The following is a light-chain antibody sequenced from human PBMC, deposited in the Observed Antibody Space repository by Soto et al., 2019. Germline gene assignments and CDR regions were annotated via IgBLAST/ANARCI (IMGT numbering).Light chain of an antibody. CDR1: SSDVGTYNL. CDR2: EVI. CDR3: CSYAGPTSWV. Sequence: QSALTQPASVSGSPGQSITISCTGTSSDVGTYNLVSWYQQHPGKAPKLMIYEVIKRPSGVSNRFSGSKSGNTASLTISGLQAEDEADYYCCSYAGPTSWVFGGGTKLTVL. V-gene: IGLV2-23*02. J-gene: IGLJ2*01.